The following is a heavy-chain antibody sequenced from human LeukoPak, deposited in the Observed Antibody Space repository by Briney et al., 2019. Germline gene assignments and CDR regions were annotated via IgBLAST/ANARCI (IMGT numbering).Heavy chain of an antibody. CDR2: IGVSTTNI. CDR1: GFTFNRYS. J-gene: IGHJ4*02. D-gene: IGHD1-26*01. V-gene: IGHV3-21*01. CDR3: ARDPGGSFDY. Sequence: GGSLRLSCAASGFTFNRYSMSWIRQAPGKWLEWVASIGVSTTNIHYADSLEGRFTISRDNAPNSLYLQMNRLRAEDTAVYYCARDPGGSFDYWGQGTLVTVSS.